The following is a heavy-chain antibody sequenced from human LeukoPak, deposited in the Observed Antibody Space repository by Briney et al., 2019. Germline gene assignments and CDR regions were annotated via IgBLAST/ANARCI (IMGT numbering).Heavy chain of an antibody. Sequence: GGSLRLSCAASGFTFSSYAMHWVRQAPGKGLEYVSAISSNGGSTYYANSVKGRFTISRDNSKNTLYLQMGSLRAEDMAVYYCARAVAVAGEYYYYYYYMDVWGKGTTVTVSS. J-gene: IGHJ6*03. D-gene: IGHD6-19*01. V-gene: IGHV3-64*01. CDR2: ISSNGGST. CDR3: ARAVAVAGEYYYYYYYMDV. CDR1: GFTFSSYA.